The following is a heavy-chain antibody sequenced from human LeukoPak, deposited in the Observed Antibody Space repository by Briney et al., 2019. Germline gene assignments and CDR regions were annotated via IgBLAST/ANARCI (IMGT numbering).Heavy chain of an antibody. CDR1: GYSFTSYW. CDR3: GRRFGAARAEYALDI. D-gene: IGHD3-16*01. J-gene: IGHJ3*02. Sequence: GESLKISCKGSGYSFTSYWIGWVRQMPGKGLEWMGIIYPGDSDTRYSPSFQGQVTISADKSISTAYLQWSRLKASDTAMYYCGRRFGAARAEYALDIWGQGTMVSVSS. CDR2: IYPGDSDT. V-gene: IGHV5-51*01.